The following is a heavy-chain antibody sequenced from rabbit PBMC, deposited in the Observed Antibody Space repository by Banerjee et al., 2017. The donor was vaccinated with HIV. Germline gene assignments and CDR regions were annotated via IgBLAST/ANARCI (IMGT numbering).Heavy chain of an antibody. CDR1: GFDFSSNA. Sequence: QEQLVESGGGLVQPEGSLTLTCKASGFDFSSNAMCWVRQAPGKRPEWIACIDKGDGNTYYASWAKGRFTISKTSSTTVTLQMTSLTAADTATCFCTRGSAYAGAGYALWGQGTLVTVS. V-gene: IGHV1S47*01. J-gene: IGHJ4*01. CDR2: IDKGDGNT. D-gene: IGHD4-2*01. CDR3: TRGSAYAGAGYAL.